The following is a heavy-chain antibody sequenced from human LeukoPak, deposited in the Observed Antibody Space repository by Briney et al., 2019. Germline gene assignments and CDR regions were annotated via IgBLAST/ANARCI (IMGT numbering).Heavy chain of an antibody. CDR2: ISSSSTI. CDR1: GFTFSSYS. D-gene: IGHD1-26*01. CDR3: ARDPDKSGSYWHY. J-gene: IGHJ4*02. V-gene: IGHV3-48*01. Sequence: PGGSLRLSCAASGFTFSSYSMNWVRQAPGKGLEWVSYISSSSTIYYADSVKGRFTISRDNAKNSLYLQMNSLRAEDTAVYYCARDPDKSGSYWHYWGQGTLVTVSS.